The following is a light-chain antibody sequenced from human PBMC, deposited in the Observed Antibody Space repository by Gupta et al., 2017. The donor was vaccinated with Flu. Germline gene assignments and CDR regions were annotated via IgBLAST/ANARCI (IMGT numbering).Light chain of an antibody. CDR3: QQYDSTPYT. CDR1: QSLLDSSDNKDY. CDR2: WAS. Sequence: SLGRATINCRSSQSLLDSSDNKDYLAWYQQKAGQPPKLLIYWASTRAFGVPDRFRGSGSGTDFSLTISSLQAEDVAVYYCQQYDSTPYTFGQGTKLEVK. V-gene: IGKV4-1*01. J-gene: IGKJ2*01.